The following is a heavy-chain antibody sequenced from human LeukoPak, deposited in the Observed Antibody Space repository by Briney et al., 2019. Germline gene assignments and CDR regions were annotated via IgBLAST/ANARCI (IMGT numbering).Heavy chain of an antibody. CDR2: IKQDGSEK. CDR1: GFTFSSYG. Sequence: GGSLRLSCAASGFTFSSYGMSWVRQAPGKGLEWVANIKQDGSEKYYVDSVKGRFTISRDNAKNSLYLQMNSLRAEDTAVYYCARAPPWIQLWLAFDYWGQGTLVTVSS. CDR3: ARAPPWIQLWLAFDY. D-gene: IGHD5-18*01. J-gene: IGHJ4*02. V-gene: IGHV3-7*01.